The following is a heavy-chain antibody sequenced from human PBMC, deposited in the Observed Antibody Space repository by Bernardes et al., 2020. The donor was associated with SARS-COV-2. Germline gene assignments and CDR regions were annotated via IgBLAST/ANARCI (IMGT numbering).Heavy chain of an antibody. J-gene: IGHJ4*02. D-gene: IGHD5-12*01. CDR1: GFTFTTYA. CDR2: ISGSGGST. Sequence: GGSLRLSCAASGFTFTTYAMSWVRQAPGKGLQWVSGISGSGGSTSYADSVQGRFTISRDNSKKTLYLQMNSLRVEDTAVYYCAKRDLYDGTRSFDHWGQGIMVTVSS. CDR3: AKRDLYDGTRSFDH. V-gene: IGHV3-23*01.